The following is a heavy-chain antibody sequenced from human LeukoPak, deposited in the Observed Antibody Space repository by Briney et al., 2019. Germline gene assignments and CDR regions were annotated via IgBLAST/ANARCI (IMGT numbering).Heavy chain of an antibody. D-gene: IGHD3-10*01. Sequence: GSLRLSCAASGFIFSNAWMSWIRQPPGKGLEWIGYIYYSGSTNYNPSLKSRVTISVDTSKNQFSLKLSSVTAADTAVYYCARSRYYYGSGSYTWFDPWGQGTLVTVSS. CDR3: ARSRYYYGSGSYTWFDP. CDR2: IYYSGST. V-gene: IGHV4-59*01. CDR1: GFIFSNAW. J-gene: IGHJ5*02.